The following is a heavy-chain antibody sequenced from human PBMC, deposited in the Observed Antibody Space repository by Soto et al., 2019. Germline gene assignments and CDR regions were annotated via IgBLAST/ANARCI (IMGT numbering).Heavy chain of an antibody. CDR2: IIPIFGTA. D-gene: IGHD6-13*01. CDR1: GGTFSSYA. CDR3: ARDGIAAVGRSFDY. Sequence: SVKVSCKASGGTFSSYAISWVRQAPGQGLEWMGGIIPIFGTANYAQKFQGRVTITADESTSTAYMELSSLRSEDKAVSYCARDGIAAVGRSFDYWGQGTLVTVS. J-gene: IGHJ4*02. V-gene: IGHV1-69*13.